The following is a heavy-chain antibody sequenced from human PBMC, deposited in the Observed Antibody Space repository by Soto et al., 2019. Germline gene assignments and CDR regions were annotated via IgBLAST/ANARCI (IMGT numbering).Heavy chain of an antibody. V-gene: IGHV1-69*13. CDR1: GYTFSSDA. D-gene: IGHD3-22*01. CDR3: ARASYDSSGYPLLIFDY. J-gene: IGHJ4*02. CDR2: IIPIFGTA. Sequence: SVKVSCKASGYTFSSDAISLVRQAPGQGLEWMGGIIPIFGTANYAQKFQGRVTITADESTSTAYMELSSLRSEDTAVYYCARASYDSSGYPLLIFDYWGQGTLVTVSS.